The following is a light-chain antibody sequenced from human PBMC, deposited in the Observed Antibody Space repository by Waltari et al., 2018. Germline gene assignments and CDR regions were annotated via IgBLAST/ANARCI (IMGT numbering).Light chain of an antibody. CDR3: ATWDDSLNGVV. CDR2: SDT. Sequence: QSVLTQPPSPSGTPGQRVTLPCSGSNSNIGRHYGSRYQQLQGTAPNPLIYSDTQRPPGVPDRFSGSKSGTSASLAIIGLQSEDEAVYYCATWDDSLNGVVFGGGTKLTVL. CDR1: NSNIGRHY. V-gene: IGLV1-44*01. J-gene: IGLJ2*01.